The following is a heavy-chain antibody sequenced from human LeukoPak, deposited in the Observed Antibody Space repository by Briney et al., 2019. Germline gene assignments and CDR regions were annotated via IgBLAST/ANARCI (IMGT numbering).Heavy chain of an antibody. D-gene: IGHD6-13*01. CDR1: GGTFSSYA. Sequence: SVKVSCKASGGTFSSYAISWVRQAPGQGLEWMGGIIPIFGTANYAQKFQGRVTITTDESTSAAYMELSSLRSEDTTVYYCAIPAAGPLGFQHWGQGTLVTVSS. J-gene: IGHJ1*01. CDR3: AIPAAGPLGFQH. V-gene: IGHV1-69*05. CDR2: IIPIFGTA.